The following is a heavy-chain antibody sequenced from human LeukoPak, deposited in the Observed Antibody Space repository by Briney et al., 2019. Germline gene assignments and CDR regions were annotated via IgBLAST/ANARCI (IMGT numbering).Heavy chain of an antibody. CDR3: ARGCSTSCHSPGKYYYAMDV. Sequence: GSLRLSCAASGFTFSDYYMSWIRQAPGKGLEWLSYISRSGSTIYYAASVKGRFTISRDSANNSLYLQMDSLRAEDTAVYYCARGCSTSCHSPGKYYYAMDVWGRGTTVTVSS. CDR2: ISRSGSTI. V-gene: IGHV3-11*01. D-gene: IGHD2-2*01. CDR1: GFTFSDYY. J-gene: IGHJ6*02.